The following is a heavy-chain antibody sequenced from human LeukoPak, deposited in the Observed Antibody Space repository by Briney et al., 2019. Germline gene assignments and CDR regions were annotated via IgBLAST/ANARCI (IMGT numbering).Heavy chain of an antibody. Sequence: PSETLSLTCTVSGGSINSGSYYWSWIRQPAGKGLEWIGHFYISGHTTYNPSLKSRVAISVDTSKNQFSLKMNSVTAADTAVYYCARGPTMDLDYWGQGTLVTVSS. CDR2: FYISGHT. D-gene: IGHD4/OR15-4a*01. J-gene: IGHJ4*02. CDR1: GGSINSGSYY. V-gene: IGHV4-61*09. CDR3: ARGPTMDLDY.